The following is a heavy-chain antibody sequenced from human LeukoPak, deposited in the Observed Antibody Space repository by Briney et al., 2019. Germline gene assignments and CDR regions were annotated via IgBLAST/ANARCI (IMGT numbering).Heavy chain of an antibody. V-gene: IGHV3-48*01. CDR1: GFTFGSYS. J-gene: IGHJ6*03. CDR3: ARVTTYYYYMDV. CDR2: ISSSSSTI. Sequence: GGSLRLSCAASGFTFGSYSMNWVRQAPGKGLEWVSYISSSSSTIYYADSVKGRFTISRDNAKNSLYLQMNNLRAEDTAVYYCARVTTYYYYMDVWGKGTTVTVSS. D-gene: IGHD1/OR15-1a*01.